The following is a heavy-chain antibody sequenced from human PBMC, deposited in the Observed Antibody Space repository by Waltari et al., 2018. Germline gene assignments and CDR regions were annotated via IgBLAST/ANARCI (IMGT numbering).Heavy chain of an antibody. D-gene: IGHD6-13*01. J-gene: IGHJ4*02. CDR1: DVPIRRRNW. CDR2: IYYSWST. CDR3: ARVHYAAAIDY. Sequence: QVHLQGSGPGLVRPSGTPSLSCPVTDVPIRRRNWGRWVRKPPGKGLEWIGEIYYSWSTNYNPSRKSRVTISVDKSKNQFPLKLSSVTAADTAGYYCARVHYAAAIDYWGQGTLVTVSS. V-gene: IGHV4-4*02.